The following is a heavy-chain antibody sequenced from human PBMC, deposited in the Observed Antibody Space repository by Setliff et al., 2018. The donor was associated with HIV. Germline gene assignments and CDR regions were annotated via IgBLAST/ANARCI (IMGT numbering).Heavy chain of an antibody. Sequence: SVTLSLTCTVSGDSINSGDYYWTWIRHHPGKGLEWIGYIYYSGSTNYNPSLKSRVIISVDSSKNQFFLKLTSVTAADTAMYYCARVSQDLLGAFDIWGQGTLVTVSS. V-gene: IGHV4-31*03. CDR3: ARVSQDLLGAFDI. D-gene: IGHD7-27*01. CDR1: GDSINSGDYY. CDR2: IYYSGST. J-gene: IGHJ3*02.